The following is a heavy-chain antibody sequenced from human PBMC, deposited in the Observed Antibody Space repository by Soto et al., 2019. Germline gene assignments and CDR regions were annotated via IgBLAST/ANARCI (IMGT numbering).Heavy chain of an antibody. CDR2: ISAYNGNT. Sequence: GASVKVSCKASGYTFTSYGISWVRQAPGQGLEWMGWISAYNGNTNYAQKLQGRVTMTTDTSTSTAYMELRSLRSDDTAVYYCATQFSSSWYGDYYYGMDVWGQGTTVTVSS. CDR1: GYTFTSYG. D-gene: IGHD6-13*01. V-gene: IGHV1-18*01. CDR3: ATQFSSSWYGDYYYGMDV. J-gene: IGHJ6*02.